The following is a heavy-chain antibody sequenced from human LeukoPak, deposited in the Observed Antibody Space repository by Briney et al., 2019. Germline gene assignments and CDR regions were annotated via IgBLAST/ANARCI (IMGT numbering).Heavy chain of an antibody. J-gene: IGHJ4*02. Sequence: SETLSLTCTVSGGSISSYYRSWIRQPPGKGLEWIGYIYYSGSTNYNPSLKSRVTISVDTSKNQFSLKLSSVTAADTAVYYCASHNYTARIYYPPPIGYWGQGTLVTVSS. CDR3: ASHNYTARIYYPPPIGY. CDR2: IYYSGST. V-gene: IGHV4-59*08. D-gene: IGHD5-18*01. CDR1: GGSISSYY.